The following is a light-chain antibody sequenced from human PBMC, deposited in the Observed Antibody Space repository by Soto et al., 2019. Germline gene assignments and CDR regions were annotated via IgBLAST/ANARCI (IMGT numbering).Light chain of an antibody. CDR3: QQSYDDPYT. CDR2: KTS. V-gene: IGKV1-39*01. CDR1: QNINIY. J-gene: IGKJ2*01. Sequence: DIQMTQSPSSLSASVGDRITITCRASQNINIYLNWYQQKVGKAPKLLVYKTSNLQCGVPSRFSGSGSGTEFTLTINSVQLEDFGTYFCQQSYDDPYTFGQGTKVETK.